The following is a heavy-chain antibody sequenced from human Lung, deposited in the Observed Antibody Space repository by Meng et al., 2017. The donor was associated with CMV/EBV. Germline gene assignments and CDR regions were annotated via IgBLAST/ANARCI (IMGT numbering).Heavy chain of an antibody. V-gene: IGHV3-74*01. D-gene: IGHD2-15*01. CDR3: AGGLHLDH. CDR2: VNSDGSVP. Sequence: GESLKISCPATGYTFNDYWMHWVRHAPGKGLVWVSRVNSDGSVPDYADSVKGRFTISRDNAKNTLYLQMNSLGAEDTAVYYCAGGLHLDHWGQGTLLTVSS. J-gene: IGHJ4*02. CDR1: GYTFNDYW.